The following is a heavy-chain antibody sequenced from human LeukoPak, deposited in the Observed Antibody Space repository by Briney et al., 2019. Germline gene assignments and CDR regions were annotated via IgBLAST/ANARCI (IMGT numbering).Heavy chain of an antibody. CDR3: TRDLYYDFWSGFDY. Sequence: GGSLILSCTTSGFTFGDYAMSWVRQAPGKGLEWVGFIRSKAYGGTTEYAASVKGRFTISRDDSKSIAYLQMNSLKTEDTAVYYCTRDLYYDFWSGFDYWGQGTLVTVSS. J-gene: IGHJ4*02. D-gene: IGHD3-3*01. CDR1: GFTFGDYA. V-gene: IGHV3-49*04. CDR2: IRSKAYGGTT.